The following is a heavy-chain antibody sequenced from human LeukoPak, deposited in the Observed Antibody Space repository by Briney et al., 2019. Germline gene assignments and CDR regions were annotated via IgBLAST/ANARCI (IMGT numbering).Heavy chain of an antibody. V-gene: IGHV3-53*01. CDR1: GFTFSSYA. CDR2: IYSGGST. CDR3: ARAHASYGGNDY. J-gene: IGHJ4*02. D-gene: IGHD4-23*01. Sequence: GGSLRLSCAASGFTFSSYAMSWVRQAPGKGLEWVSVIYSGGSTYYADSVKGRFTISRDNSKNTLYLQMNSLRAEDTAVYYCARAHASYGGNDYWGQGTLVTVSS.